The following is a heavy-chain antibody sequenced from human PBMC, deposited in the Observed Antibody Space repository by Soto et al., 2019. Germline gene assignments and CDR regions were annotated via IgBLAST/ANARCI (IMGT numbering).Heavy chain of an antibody. Sequence: GGSLRLSCAASGFTFSSYAMHWVRQAPGKGLEWVAVISYDGSNKYYADPVKGRFTISRDNSKNTLYLQMNSLRAEDTAVYYCARDDYYDSSGLDYWGQGTLVTVSS. CDR3: ARDDYYDSSGLDY. J-gene: IGHJ4*02. D-gene: IGHD3-22*01. V-gene: IGHV3-30-3*01. CDR2: ISYDGSNK. CDR1: GFTFSSYA.